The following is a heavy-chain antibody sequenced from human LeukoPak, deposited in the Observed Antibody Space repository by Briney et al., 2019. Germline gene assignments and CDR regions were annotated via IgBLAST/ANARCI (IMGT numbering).Heavy chain of an antibody. D-gene: IGHD6-13*01. CDR1: GFTFSNFA. J-gene: IGHJ4*02. CDR2: VSGSGDGT. V-gene: IGHV3-23*01. CDR3: AKLEGQPLVEFYFEY. Sequence: GRSLRLSCAASGFTFSNFAVSWVRQAPGKGLEWVSAVSGSGDGTYYADSVKGRFTISRDNSKNTLYLEMNSLRAEDTAVYYCAKLEGQPLVEFYFEYWGQGTLVTVST.